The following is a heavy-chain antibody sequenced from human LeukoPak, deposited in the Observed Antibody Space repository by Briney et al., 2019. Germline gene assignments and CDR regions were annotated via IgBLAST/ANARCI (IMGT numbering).Heavy chain of an antibody. J-gene: IGHJ4*02. CDR3: ASGITGRFFDY. V-gene: IGHV3-33*01. Sequence: GGSLRLSCTASGFTFSSFVMHWVRQAPGKGLEWVAVIWYDGSNKNYADSVKGRFTISRDNSKNTLYLQMNSLRAEDTGVYYCASGITGRFFDYWGQGTLVTVSS. D-gene: IGHD1-20*01. CDR1: GFTFSSFV. CDR2: IWYDGSNK.